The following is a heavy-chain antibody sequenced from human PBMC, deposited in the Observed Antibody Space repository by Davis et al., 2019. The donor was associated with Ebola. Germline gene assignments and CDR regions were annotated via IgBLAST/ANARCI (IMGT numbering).Heavy chain of an antibody. CDR3: TRGYSPKCRGGDCVNDF. D-gene: IGHD2-21*01. CDR2: MNPNSANT. CDR1: GYTFTNYD. J-gene: IGHJ4*02. V-gene: IGHV1-8*01. Sequence: AASVKVSCKASGYTFTNYDVHWVRQGTGQGLEWIGWMNPNSANTGYGQKFQGRVTMTRNTSISTAYMELSSLTIDDTAVYYCTRGYSPKCRGGDCVNDFWGQGTLVTVSS.